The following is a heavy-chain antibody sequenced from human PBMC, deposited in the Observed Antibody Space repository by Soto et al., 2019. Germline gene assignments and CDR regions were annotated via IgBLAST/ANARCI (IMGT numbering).Heavy chain of an antibody. Sequence: GGSLRLSCAASGFTFSSYWMNWVRQAPGKGLEWVSSISSSGSYIYYADSVKGRFTISRDNAKNSLYLQMNSLRAEDTAVYYCARLGELYYFDYWGQGTLVTAPQ. V-gene: IGHV3-21*01. CDR3: ARLGELYYFDY. CDR1: GFTFSSYW. J-gene: IGHJ4*02. D-gene: IGHD1-26*01. CDR2: ISSSGSYI.